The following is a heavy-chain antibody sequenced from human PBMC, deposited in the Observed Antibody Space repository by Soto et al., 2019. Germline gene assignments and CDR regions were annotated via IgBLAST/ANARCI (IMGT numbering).Heavy chain of an antibody. V-gene: IGHV4-59*08. Sequence: PSETLSLTCTVSGASISSYYWSWIRQPPGKGLEWIGNIYYSGSTNYNPSLKSRVTISVDTSKNQFSLKLSSVTAADTAVYYCASSYSGYDSAYYYMDVWGKGTTVTV. D-gene: IGHD5-12*01. J-gene: IGHJ6*03. CDR3: ASSYSGYDSAYYYMDV. CDR2: IYYSGST. CDR1: GASISSYY.